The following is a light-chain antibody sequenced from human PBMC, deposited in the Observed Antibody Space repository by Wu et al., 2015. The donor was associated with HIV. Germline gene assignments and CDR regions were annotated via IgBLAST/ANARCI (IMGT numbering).Light chain of an antibody. CDR2: GAS. V-gene: IGKV3-15*01. CDR3: QQYNNWPRT. J-gene: IGKJ1*01. Sequence: EIVMTQSPATLSVSPGESAALSCRASQSISSNLAWYQQKPGQVPRLLIYGASTRATGIPAKFSGSGSGTEFTLTISSLQSEDFAIYYCQQYNNWPRTFGQGTKVEIK. CDR1: QSISSN.